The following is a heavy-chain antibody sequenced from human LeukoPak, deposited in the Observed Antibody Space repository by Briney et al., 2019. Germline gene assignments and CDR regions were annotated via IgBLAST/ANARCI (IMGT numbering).Heavy chain of an antibody. Sequence: PGGSLRLSCAASGFTFSSNYMSWVRQAPGKGLEWVSVIYSGGSTYYADSVKGRFTISRDNSKNTLYLQMNSLRAEDTAVYYCARGRYDSSGYYIYDAFDIWGQGTMVTVSS. CDR3: ARGRYDSSGYYIYDAFDI. V-gene: IGHV3-53*01. CDR2: IYSGGST. CDR1: GFTFSSNY. D-gene: IGHD3-22*01. J-gene: IGHJ3*02.